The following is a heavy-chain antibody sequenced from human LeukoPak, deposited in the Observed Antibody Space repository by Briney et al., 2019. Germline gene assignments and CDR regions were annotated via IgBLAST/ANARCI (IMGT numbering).Heavy chain of an antibody. CDR2: IETGGLST. V-gene: IGHV3-23*05. Sequence: AGGSLRLSCAASGFTFSSYGMSWVRQAPGRGLEWVSAIETGGLSTYYVDSVKGRFTISRDNAKNSLYLQMNSLRAEDTAVYYCASSTVEMATILDQDWGQGTLVTVSS. CDR3: ASSTVEMATILDQD. J-gene: IGHJ4*02. D-gene: IGHD5-24*01. CDR1: GFTFSSYG.